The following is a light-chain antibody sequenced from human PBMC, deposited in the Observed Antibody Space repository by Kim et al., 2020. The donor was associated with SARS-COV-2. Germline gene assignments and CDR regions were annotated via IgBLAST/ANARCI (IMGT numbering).Light chain of an antibody. CDR1: GGSMDSNY. CDR3: QSYDSNNHVI. J-gene: IGLJ2*01. V-gene: IGLV6-57*02. Sequence: KTVNIPGAGSGGSMDSNYVQWYRQRPGSAPTILIYEDNQRPSGVPDRISGSVDSSSNSASLTISGLKPEDEADYYCQSYDSNNHVIFGGGTQLTVL. CDR2: EDN.